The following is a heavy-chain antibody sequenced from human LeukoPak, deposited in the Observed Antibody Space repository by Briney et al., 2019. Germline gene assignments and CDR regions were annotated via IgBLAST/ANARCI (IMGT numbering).Heavy chain of an antibody. CDR1: GFTFSSHG. Sequence: PGRSLRLSCAASGFTFSSHGMHWVRQAPGKGLEWVAVIWYDGRNKYFGDSAMGRFTISRDNSKNTIYLQMNSLRVEDTAVYYCAKTSRGNSAYDSPFDYWGQGTLVTVSS. V-gene: IGHV3-33*06. CDR3: AKTSRGNSAYDSPFDY. CDR2: IWYDGRNK. D-gene: IGHD5-12*01. J-gene: IGHJ4*02.